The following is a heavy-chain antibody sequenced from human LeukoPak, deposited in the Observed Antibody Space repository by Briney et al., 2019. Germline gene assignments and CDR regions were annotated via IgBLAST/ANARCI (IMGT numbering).Heavy chain of an antibody. J-gene: IGHJ4*02. V-gene: IGHV3-21*01. Sequence: GGSLRLSCAASGFTFSSYSMNWVRQAPGKGLEWVSSISSSSSYIYYADSVKGRLTISRDNAKNSLYLQMNSLRAEDTAVYYCAGGDTAMVADYWGQGTLVTVSS. CDR3: AGGDTAMVADY. D-gene: IGHD5-18*01. CDR2: ISSSSSYI. CDR1: GFTFSSYS.